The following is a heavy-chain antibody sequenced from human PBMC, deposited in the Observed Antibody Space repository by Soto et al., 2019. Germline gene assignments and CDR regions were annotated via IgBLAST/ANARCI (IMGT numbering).Heavy chain of an antibody. J-gene: IGHJ4*02. CDR3: AKRLVAGVTLPIFDS. Sequence: PGGSLRLSCAASGFAFSNYAMSWVRQAPGQGLQWVSSISSSATTTYYSDSVKGRFTISRDSSKNALYLQMNSLRAEDTAIYYCAKRLVAGVTLPIFDSWGQGTLVTVSS. CDR2: ISSSATTT. V-gene: IGHV3-23*01. CDR1: GFAFSNYA. D-gene: IGHD6-19*01.